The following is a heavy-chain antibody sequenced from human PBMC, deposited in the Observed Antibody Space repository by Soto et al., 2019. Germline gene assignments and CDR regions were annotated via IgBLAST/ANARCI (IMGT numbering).Heavy chain of an antibody. J-gene: IGHJ2*01. V-gene: IGHV3-23*04. Sequence: EVQVVESGGGLVQPGGSLRLSCTASGFIFSSYGMTWVRQAAGRGLEWVSIISGGGGSTYYADSVKGRFTISRDNSKNTLYRQMSSLRVEDTAVYYCARRKVTHHWCFDLWGRGTLVTISA. CDR3: ARRKVTHHWCFDL. D-gene: IGHD2-15*01. CDR1: GFIFSSYG. CDR2: ISGGGGST.